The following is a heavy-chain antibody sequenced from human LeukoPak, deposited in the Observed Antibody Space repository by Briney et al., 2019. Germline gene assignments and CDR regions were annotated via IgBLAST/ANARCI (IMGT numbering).Heavy chain of an antibody. V-gene: IGHV3-74*01. Sequence: GGSLRLSCAASGFTFSSYWMHWVRQAPGKGLVWVSRINTDGSSTSYADSVKGRFTISRDNAKNSLYLQMNSLRAEDTALYYCAKDSYYDSSGYYDYWGQGTLVTVSS. CDR1: GFTFSSYW. D-gene: IGHD3-22*01. J-gene: IGHJ4*02. CDR3: AKDSYYDSSGYYDY. CDR2: INTDGSST.